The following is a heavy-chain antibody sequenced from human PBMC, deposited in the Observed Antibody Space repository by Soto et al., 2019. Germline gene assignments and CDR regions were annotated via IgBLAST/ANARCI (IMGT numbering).Heavy chain of an antibody. CDR1: GGSISSYY. CDR3: AREGRSGYSYYFDY. D-gene: IGHD3-22*01. Sequence: PSETLSLTCTVSGGSISSYYWSWIRQPPGKGLEWIGYLYNSGTTYYNPSLKSPVAISVDTSKNQFSLKVSSVTAADTAVYYCAREGRSGYSYYFDYRGLGTLVTVSS. V-gene: IGHV4-59*12. CDR2: LYNSGTT. J-gene: IGHJ4*02.